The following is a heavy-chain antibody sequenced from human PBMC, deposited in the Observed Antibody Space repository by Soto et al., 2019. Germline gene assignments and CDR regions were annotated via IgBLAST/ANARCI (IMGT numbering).Heavy chain of an antibody. CDR3: ARDYAPDGWFGEKVN. CDR1: GFTFSSYS. D-gene: IGHD3-10*01. CDR2: ISSSSSYI. V-gene: IGHV3-21*01. J-gene: IGHJ4*02. Sequence: GGSLRLSCAAPGFTFSSYSMNWVRQAPGKGLEWVSSISSSSSYIYYADSVEGRFTISRDNAKNSLYLQMNSLRAEDTAVYYCARDYAPDGWFGEKVNWGQGTLVTVSS.